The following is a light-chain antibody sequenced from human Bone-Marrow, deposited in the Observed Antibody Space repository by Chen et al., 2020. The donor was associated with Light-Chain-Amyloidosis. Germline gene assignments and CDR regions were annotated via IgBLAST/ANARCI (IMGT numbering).Light chain of an antibody. Sequence: QSALTQSASVSGSPGQSITIPCIGTASDVGAYNYVSWYQHHPGQAPKLMIYEVRNRPSVGSNRFSRSTSGSTASRSISGLQADGEADYFCGSYSSSSLLVFGGGTKLIVL. V-gene: IGLV2-14*01. CDR2: EVR. J-gene: IGLJ2*01. CDR3: GSYSSSSLLV. CDR1: ASDVGAYNY.